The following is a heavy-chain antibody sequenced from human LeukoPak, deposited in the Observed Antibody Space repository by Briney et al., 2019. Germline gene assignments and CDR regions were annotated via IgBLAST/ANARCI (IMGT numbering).Heavy chain of an antibody. V-gene: IGHV3-48*03. CDR2: ISSSGSTI. J-gene: IGHJ4*02. D-gene: IGHD3-10*01. CDR3: ARGAGGSGSYYNDY. Sequence: PGGSLRLSCAASGFTFSSYEMNWVRQAPGKGLEWVSYISSSGSTIYYADSVKGRFTISRDNAKNSLYLQMNSLRAEDTAVYYCARGAGGSGSYYNDYWGQGTLVTVSS. CDR1: GFTFSSYE.